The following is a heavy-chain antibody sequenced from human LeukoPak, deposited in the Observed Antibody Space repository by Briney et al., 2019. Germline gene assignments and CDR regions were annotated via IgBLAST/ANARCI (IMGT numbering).Heavy chain of an antibody. D-gene: IGHD3-10*01. CDR2: ISWNSGSI. CDR1: GFTFDDYA. J-gene: IGHJ4*02. V-gene: IGHV3-9*01. CDR3: AKSPGAAFGAADY. Sequence: GGSLRLSCAASGFTFDDYAMHWVRQAPGKGLEWVSGISWNSGSIGYADSVKGRFTISRDNAKNSLYLQMNSLRAEDTALYYCAKSPGAAFGAADYWGQGTLVTVSS.